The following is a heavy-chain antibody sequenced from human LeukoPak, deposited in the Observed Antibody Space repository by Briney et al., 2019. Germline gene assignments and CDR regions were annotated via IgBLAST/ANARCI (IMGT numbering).Heavy chain of an antibody. Sequence: PGGSLRLSCAASGFTFSSYSMNWVRQAPGKGLEWVSSISSSSSYIYYADSVKGRFTISRDNAKNSLYLQMNSLRAEDTAVYYCASLYYDSNGYYNADYWGQGTLVTVSS. V-gene: IGHV3-21*01. D-gene: IGHD3-22*01. CDR3: ASLYYDSNGYYNADY. CDR1: GFTFSSYS. CDR2: ISSSSSYI. J-gene: IGHJ4*02.